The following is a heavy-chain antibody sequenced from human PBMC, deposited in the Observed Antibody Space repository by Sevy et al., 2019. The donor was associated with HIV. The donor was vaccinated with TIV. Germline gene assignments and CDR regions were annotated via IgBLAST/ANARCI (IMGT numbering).Heavy chain of an antibody. Sequence: SETLSLTCAVSGGSISSGGYSWSWIRQPPGKGLEWIGYIYHSGSTYYNPSLESRVTISVDRSKNQFSLKLSSVTAADTAVYYCASYYYDSSGYYGDAFDIWGQGTMVTVSS. CDR1: GGSISSGGYS. D-gene: IGHD3-22*01. V-gene: IGHV4-30-2*01. CDR3: ASYYYDSSGYYGDAFDI. CDR2: IYHSGST. J-gene: IGHJ3*02.